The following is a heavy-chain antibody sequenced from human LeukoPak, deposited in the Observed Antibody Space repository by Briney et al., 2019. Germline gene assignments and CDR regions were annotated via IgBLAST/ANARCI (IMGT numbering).Heavy chain of an antibody. CDR1: GFTFSSHW. CDR2: INSDGSST. D-gene: IGHD3-3*01. Sequence: LSGGSLRLSCAASGFTFSSHWMHWVRQAPGKGLVWVSRINSDGSSTSYADSAKGRFTISRDNDKNSLYLQMNSLRAEDTAVYYCARDTIFGVVNNAFDIWGQGTMVTVSS. V-gene: IGHV3-74*01. J-gene: IGHJ3*02. CDR3: ARDTIFGVVNNAFDI.